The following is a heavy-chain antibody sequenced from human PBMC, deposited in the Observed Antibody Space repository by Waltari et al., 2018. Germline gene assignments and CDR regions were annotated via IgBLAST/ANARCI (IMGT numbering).Heavy chain of an antibody. CDR3: V. Sequence: EVQLVESGGGLVQPGGSVTLSCAASGFSFSTYWMNWARQSPGEGLVWVSRIKSDGSTTAYADSVKGRFTTSRDNAKNTLYLQMNSLYYCVRSAFLDVWGQGTTVTVSS. CDR2: IKSDGSTT. V-gene: IGHV3-74*01. D-gene: IGHD3-10*02. J-gene: IGHJ6*02. CDR1: GFSFSTYW.